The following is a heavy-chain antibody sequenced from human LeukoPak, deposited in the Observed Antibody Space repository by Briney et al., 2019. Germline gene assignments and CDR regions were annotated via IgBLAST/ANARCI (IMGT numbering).Heavy chain of an antibody. Sequence: ASVKVSCKASGYTFTGYYMQWVRQAPGQGLEWMGWINPNSGGTNYAQKFQGRVTMTRDTSISTAYMELSRLRSDDTAVYYCAKPYYPGIAVAGVNWFDPWGQGTLVTVSS. CDR2: INPNSGGT. V-gene: IGHV1-2*02. CDR1: GYTFTGYY. CDR3: AKPYYPGIAVAGVNWFDP. D-gene: IGHD6-19*01. J-gene: IGHJ5*02.